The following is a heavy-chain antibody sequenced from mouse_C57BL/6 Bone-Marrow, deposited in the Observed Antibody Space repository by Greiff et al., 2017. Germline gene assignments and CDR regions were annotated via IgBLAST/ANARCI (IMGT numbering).Heavy chain of an antibody. CDR1: GYTFTSYG. J-gene: IGHJ1*03. V-gene: IGHV1-81*01. D-gene: IGHD2-3*01. CDR2: IYPRSGNT. CDR3: ARSDEGYCWYFDV. Sequence: QVQLKQSGAELARPGASVKLSCKASGYTFTSYGISWVKQRTGQGLEWIGEIYPRSGNTYYNEKFKGKATLTADKSSSTAYMELRRLTSEDSAVYFCARSDEGYCWYFDVWGTGTTVTVSS.